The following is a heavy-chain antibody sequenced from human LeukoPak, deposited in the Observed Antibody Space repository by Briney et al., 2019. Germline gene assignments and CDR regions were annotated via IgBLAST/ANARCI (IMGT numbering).Heavy chain of an antibody. CDR1: GGSISSGDYY. V-gene: IGHV4-30-4*01. CDR2: FYYTGST. J-gene: IGHJ6*02. Sequence: SQTLSLTCTVSGGSISSGDYYWSWIRQPPGNGLEWIGYFYYTGSTYYNPSLKSRVTISVDTSKNQFSLKLSSVTAADTAVYYCARGLRQWLETSYYYYYGMDVWGQGTTVTVSS. D-gene: IGHD6-19*01. CDR3: ARGLRQWLETSYYYYYGMDV.